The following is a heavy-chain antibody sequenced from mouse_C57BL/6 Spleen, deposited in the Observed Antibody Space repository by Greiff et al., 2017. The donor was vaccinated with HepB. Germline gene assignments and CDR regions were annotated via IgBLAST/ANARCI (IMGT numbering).Heavy chain of an antibody. Sequence: EVKLVESGGGLVKPGGSLKLSCAASGFTFSSYAMSWVRQTPEKRLEWVATISDGGSYTYYPDNVKGRFTISRDNAKNNLYLQMSHLKSEDTAMYYCARGDYADAMDYWGQGTSVTVSS. CDR1: GFTFSSYA. J-gene: IGHJ4*01. V-gene: IGHV5-4*03. CDR3: ARGDYADAMDY. CDR2: ISDGGSYT. D-gene: IGHD2-4*01.